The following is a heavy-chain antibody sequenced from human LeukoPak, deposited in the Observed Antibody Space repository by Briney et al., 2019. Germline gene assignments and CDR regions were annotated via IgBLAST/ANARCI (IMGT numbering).Heavy chain of an antibody. CDR1: GFTFSSYA. CDR3: AELGITMIGGV. D-gene: IGHD3-10*02. V-gene: IGHV3-23*01. J-gene: IGHJ6*04. CDR2: VSGGGGTT. Sequence: GGSLILSCAASGFTFSSYAMSWVRQAPGKGLEWVSTVSGGGGTTYYADSVKGRFTISRDNTKNSLYLQMNSLRAEDTAVYYCAELGITMIGGVWGKGTTVTISS.